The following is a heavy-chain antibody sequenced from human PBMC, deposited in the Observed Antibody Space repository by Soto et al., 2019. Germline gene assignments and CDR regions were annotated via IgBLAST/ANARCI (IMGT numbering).Heavy chain of an antibody. CDR3: ARDLWGYCGTDCYPLDV. CDR1: GGSISSGDYY. D-gene: IGHD2-21*02. J-gene: IGHJ6*02. Sequence: SETLSLTCTVSGGSISSGDYYWSWVRQPPGKGLEWIGYIYYSGSTYYNQSLKSRVTISVDTSKNQFSLKLNSVTAADTAVYYCARDLWGYCGTDCYPLDVWGQGTTVTVSS. V-gene: IGHV4-30-4*02. CDR2: IYYSGST.